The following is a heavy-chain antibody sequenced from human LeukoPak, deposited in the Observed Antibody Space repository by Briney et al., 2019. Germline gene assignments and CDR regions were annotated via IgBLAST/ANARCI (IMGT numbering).Heavy chain of an antibody. Sequence: GGSLRLSCAASGFTFSSYSMNWVRQAPGKGLEGVSYISSSGSTIYYADSVKGRFTISRDNAKNSLYLQLSSLRAEDTAVYYCAREYYDILTGHDYYFDYWGQGTLVTVSS. D-gene: IGHD3-9*01. J-gene: IGHJ4*02. CDR2: ISSSGSTI. CDR3: AREYYDILTGHDYYFDY. CDR1: GFTFSSYS. V-gene: IGHV3-48*04.